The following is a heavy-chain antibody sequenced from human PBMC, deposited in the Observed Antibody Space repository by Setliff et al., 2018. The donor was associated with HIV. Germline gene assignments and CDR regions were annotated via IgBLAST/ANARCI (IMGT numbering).Heavy chain of an antibody. CDR2: INAGNGDT. CDR3: ARDGWELDRGRADYFDY. D-gene: IGHD3-10*01. J-gene: IGHJ4*02. CDR1: GYTFTSFA. Sequence: GASVKVSCKASGYTFTSFAIHWVRQAPGHGLEWMGWINAGNGDTEYSQKFQGRVTIDRDTSATTAYMELRSLRSEDTAVYYCARDGWELDRGRADYFDYSGQGALVTVS. V-gene: IGHV1-3*01.